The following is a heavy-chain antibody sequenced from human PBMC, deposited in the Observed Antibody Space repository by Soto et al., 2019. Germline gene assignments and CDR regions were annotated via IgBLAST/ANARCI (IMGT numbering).Heavy chain of an antibody. J-gene: IGHJ4*02. Sequence: QVPLVQSGAEVKKPGASVKVSCKASGYTFTSYGISWVRQAPGQGLEWMGWISAYNGNTNYAQKLQGRVTMTTDTSTRTAYRELRSLRSDDKAVYYCARAHWELPKALGFDYWGQGTLVTVSS. CDR2: ISAYNGNT. V-gene: IGHV1-18*01. D-gene: IGHD1-26*01. CDR3: ARAHWELPKALGFDY. CDR1: GYTFTSYG.